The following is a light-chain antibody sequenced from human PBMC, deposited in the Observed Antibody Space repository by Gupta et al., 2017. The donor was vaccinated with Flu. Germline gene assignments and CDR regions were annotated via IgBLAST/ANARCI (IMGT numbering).Light chain of an antibody. CDR3: QQYNKLPPLT. J-gene: IGKJ5*01. Sequence: EIVMTQSPATLSVSPGERATLSCRASQSVSSNLAWYQQKPGQAPRLLIYGASTRATGIPARFSGSGYGTEFTLTISSLQAEDFAVYYWQQYNKLPPLTFGQGTRMEIK. CDR1: QSVSSN. V-gene: IGKV3-15*01. CDR2: GAS.